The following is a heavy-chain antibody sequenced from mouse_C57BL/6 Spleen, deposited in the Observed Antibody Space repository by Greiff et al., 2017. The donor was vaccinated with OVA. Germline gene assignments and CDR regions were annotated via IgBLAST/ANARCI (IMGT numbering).Heavy chain of an antibody. CDR1: GYTFTDYE. Sequence: VQLQQSGAELVRPGASVTLSCKASGYTFTDYEMHWVKQTPVHGLEWIGAIDPETGGTAYNQKFKGKAILTADKSSSTAYMELRSLTSEDSAVYYCTRSGYGNYLYFDYWGQGTTLTVSS. D-gene: IGHD2-10*02. CDR3: TRSGYGNYLYFDY. J-gene: IGHJ2*01. V-gene: IGHV1-15*01. CDR2: IDPETGGT.